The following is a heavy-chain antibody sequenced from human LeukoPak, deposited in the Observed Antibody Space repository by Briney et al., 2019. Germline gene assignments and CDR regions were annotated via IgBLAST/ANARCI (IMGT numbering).Heavy chain of an antibody. Sequence: SETLSLTCTVSGGSISGSSYYWGWIRQPPGKGLEWIGSIYYSGSTYYNPSLKSRVTISVDTSKNQFSLKLSSVTAADTAVYYCARTMDIVVVVAAAFDYWGQGTLVTVSS. J-gene: IGHJ4*02. CDR2: IYYSGST. CDR3: ARTMDIVVVVAAAFDY. CDR1: GGSISGSSYY. D-gene: IGHD2-15*01. V-gene: IGHV4-39*01.